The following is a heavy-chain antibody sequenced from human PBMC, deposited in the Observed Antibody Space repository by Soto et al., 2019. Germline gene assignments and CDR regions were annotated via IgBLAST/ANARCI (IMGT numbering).Heavy chain of an antibody. CDR2: IYSNGGT. Sequence: VSLRLPGAASSFIDRRNHMIWVRQAPGKGLEWVSLIYSNGGTYYADSVKGRFIISRANAKNSLYLQTNSMRADDTPLSYRAGDAPCPQGRWLYLDLWGRGTLVATSS. D-gene: IGHD2-21*01. J-gene: IGHJ4*01. V-gene: IGHV3-53*01. CDR3: AGDAPCPQGRWLYLDL. CDR1: SFIDRRNH.